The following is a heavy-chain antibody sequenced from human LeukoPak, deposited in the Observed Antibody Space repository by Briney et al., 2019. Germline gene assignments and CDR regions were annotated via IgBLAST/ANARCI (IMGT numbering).Heavy chain of an antibody. CDR3: ARGLGDYAADY. CDR2: IYTSGST. CDR1: GGSISSGSYY. Sequence: SETLSLTCTVSGGSISSGSYYWSWIRQPAGKGLEWIGRIYTSGSTNYNPSLKSRATISVDTSKNQFSLKLSSVTAADTAVYYCARGLGDYAADYWGQGTLVTVSS. D-gene: IGHD4-17*01. J-gene: IGHJ4*02. V-gene: IGHV4-61*02.